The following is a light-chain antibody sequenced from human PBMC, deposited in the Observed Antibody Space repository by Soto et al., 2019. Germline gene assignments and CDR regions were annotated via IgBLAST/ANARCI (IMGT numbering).Light chain of an antibody. J-gene: IGKJ1*01. CDR1: HIVSSN. CDR2: GAS. CDR3: QQDNNWPRT. V-gene: IGKV3-15*01. Sequence: EIVMTQSPATLSVSPGETATLSCRASHIVSSNLAWYQQKPGQAPRLLIFGASTMATGIPARFSGSGSGTEFTLTISSLQSEDFAVYYCQQDNNWPRTFGQGTKVEVK.